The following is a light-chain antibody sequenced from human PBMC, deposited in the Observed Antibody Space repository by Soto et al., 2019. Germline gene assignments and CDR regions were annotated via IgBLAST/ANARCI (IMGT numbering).Light chain of an antibody. J-gene: IGKJ1*01. CDR1: QDIYTA. CDR3: QQRSNWPWT. Sequence: EIVLTQSPATLSFSPGDGATLSCRASQDIYTALAWYQQRPGQAPRLLIYDASTRPTGIPARFRGGGSGTDFTLTISSLEPEDVAIYYCQQRSNWPWTFGQGTKVEIK. CDR2: DAS. V-gene: IGKV3D-11*01.